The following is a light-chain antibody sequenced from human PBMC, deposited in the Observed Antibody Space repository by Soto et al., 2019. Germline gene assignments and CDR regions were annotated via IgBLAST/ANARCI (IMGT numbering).Light chain of an antibody. J-gene: IGLJ2*01. CDR2: EVS. V-gene: IGLV2-14*01. CDR3: SSYTSSSTPVV. Sequence: QSVLTQPASVSGSPGQSITISCTGTSSDVGGYNYVSWYQQHPGKAPKLMIYEVSNRPSGVSNRFSGSKSGNTASLTISGPQAEDEADYYCSSYTSSSTPVVFGGVTKLTVL. CDR1: SSDVGGYNY.